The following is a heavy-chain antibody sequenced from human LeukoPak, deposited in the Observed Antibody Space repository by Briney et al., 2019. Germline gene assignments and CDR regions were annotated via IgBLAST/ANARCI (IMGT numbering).Heavy chain of an antibody. D-gene: IGHD3-10*01. CDR1: GFTFRSYG. CDR3: AKDLMVRGLREDV. Sequence: GGSLRLSCTASGFTFRSYGMHWVRQAPGKGLEWVAVIAYDGSNQYYADSVKGRFTISRDNSQNTLYLQMNSLRAEDTAVYYCAKDLMVRGLREDVWGQGTTVTVSS. V-gene: IGHV3-30*18. CDR2: IAYDGSNQ. J-gene: IGHJ6*02.